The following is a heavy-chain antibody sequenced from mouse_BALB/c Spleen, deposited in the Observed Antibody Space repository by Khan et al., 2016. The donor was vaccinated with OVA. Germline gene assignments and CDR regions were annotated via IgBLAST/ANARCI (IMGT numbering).Heavy chain of an antibody. CDR3: ARTARIKY. CDR2: ISYSGST. Sequence: EEQLQESGPGLVKPSQSLSLTCTVTGYSITSGYGWNWIRQFPGNKLEWMGYISYSGSTNYNPSLKSRISITRDTSKKQFFLQLNSVTTEDTATYYCARTARIKYWVQGTTLTVSS. CDR1: GYSITSGYG. J-gene: IGHJ2*01. V-gene: IGHV3-2*02. D-gene: IGHD1-2*01.